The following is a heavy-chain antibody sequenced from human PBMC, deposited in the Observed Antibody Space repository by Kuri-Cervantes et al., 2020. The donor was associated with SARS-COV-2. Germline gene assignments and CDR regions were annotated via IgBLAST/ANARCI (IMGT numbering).Heavy chain of an antibody. CDR2: VSYDGSKK. CDR1: GFTFSSYA. D-gene: IGHD1-1*01. V-gene: IGHV3-30-3*01. J-gene: IGHJ4*02. Sequence: LSLTCAASGFTFSSYAMHWVRQAPGKGLEWVAVVSYDGSKKYYADSVKGRFTISRDNSKNTLYLQMNSLRAEDTAVYYCARDQAGTIDYWGQGTLVTVSS. CDR3: ARDQAGTIDY.